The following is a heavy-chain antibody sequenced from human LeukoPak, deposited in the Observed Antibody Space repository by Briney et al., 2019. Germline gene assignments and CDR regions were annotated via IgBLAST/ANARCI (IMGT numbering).Heavy chain of an antibody. V-gene: IGHV4-34*01. CDR1: GGSFSGYY. J-gene: IGHJ1*01. CDR3: ARRVCSGGSCYSEYFQH. D-gene: IGHD2-15*01. CDR2: INHSGST. Sequence: SETLSLTCAVYGGSFSGYYWSWIRQPPGKGLEWIGEINHSGSTNYNPSLKSRVTISVDTSKNQFSLKLSSVTAADTAVYYCARRVCSGGSCYSEYFQHWGQGTLVAVSS.